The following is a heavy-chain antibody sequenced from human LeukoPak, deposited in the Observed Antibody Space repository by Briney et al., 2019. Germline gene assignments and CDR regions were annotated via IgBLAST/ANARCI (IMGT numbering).Heavy chain of an antibody. J-gene: IGHJ4*02. V-gene: IGHV1-24*01. Sequence: ASVKVSCKVSGYTLTELSMHWVRQAPGKGLEWMGGIIPVFGTANYAQKFQGRVTITRDTSASTAYMELSSLRSEDTAVYYCARTRGSSWPFDYWGQGTLVTVSS. CDR2: IIPVFGTA. CDR3: ARTRGSSWPFDY. D-gene: IGHD6-13*01. CDR1: GYTLTELS.